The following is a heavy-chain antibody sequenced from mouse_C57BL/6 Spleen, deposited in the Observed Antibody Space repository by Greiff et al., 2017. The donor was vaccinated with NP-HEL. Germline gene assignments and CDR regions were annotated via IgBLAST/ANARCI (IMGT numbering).Heavy chain of an antibody. V-gene: IGHV5-4*01. CDR2: ISDGGSYT. J-gene: IGHJ3*01. CDR3: ARDRSLAY. Sequence: EVHLVESGGGLVKPGGSLKLSCAASGFTFSSYAMSWVRQTPEKRLEWVATISDGGSYTYYPDNVKGRFTISRDNAKNNLYLQMSHLKSEDTAMYYCARDRSLAYWGQGTLVTVSA. CDR1: GFTFSSYA. D-gene: IGHD1-1*01.